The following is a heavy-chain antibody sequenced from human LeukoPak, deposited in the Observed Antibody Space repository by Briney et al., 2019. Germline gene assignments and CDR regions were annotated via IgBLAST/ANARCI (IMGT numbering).Heavy chain of an antibody. V-gene: IGHV4-59*08. Sequence: SETLSLTCTVSGGSINNYYWSWIRQPPGKGLEWIGYIYYSGSTYYNPSLKSRVTISVDTSKNQFSLKLTSVTAADTAVYYCARGVTMIVVVIHDWYFDLWGRGTLVTVSS. D-gene: IGHD3-22*01. CDR3: ARGVTMIVVVIHDWYFDL. J-gene: IGHJ2*01. CDR1: GGSINNYY. CDR2: IYYSGST.